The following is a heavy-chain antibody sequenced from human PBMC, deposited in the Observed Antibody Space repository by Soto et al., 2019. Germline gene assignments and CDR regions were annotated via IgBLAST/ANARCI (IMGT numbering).Heavy chain of an antibody. D-gene: IGHD1-7*01. CDR2: IWYDGSNK. CDR1: GSIFSGYG. J-gene: IGHJ4*02. CDR3: ARDGTCGTVFRGFCDY. Sequence: QKYLVESGGGVVQPGGSLRLSCVASGSIFSGYGMHWVRQAPGKGLEWVAVIWYDGSNKYYADSVKGRFTISRDISKNILYLQRDSLRAEDTAVYYCARDGTCGTVFRGFCDYWGQGTLVTVSS. V-gene: IGHV3-33*01.